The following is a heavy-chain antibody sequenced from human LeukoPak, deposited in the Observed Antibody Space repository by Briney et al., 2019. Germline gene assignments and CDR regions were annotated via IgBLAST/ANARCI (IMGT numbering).Heavy chain of an antibody. V-gene: IGHV3-11*01. Sequence: AGGSLRLSCAASGFTFSDYYMSWIRQAPGKGLEWVSYISSSGSTIYYADSVKGRFTISRDNAKNSLDLQMNSLRAEDTAVYYCARDAVTRDLRIVGASSPYLDYWGQGTLVTVSS. CDR1: GFTFSDYY. CDR2: ISSSGSTI. D-gene: IGHD1-26*01. J-gene: IGHJ4*02. CDR3: ARDAVTRDLRIVGASSPYLDY.